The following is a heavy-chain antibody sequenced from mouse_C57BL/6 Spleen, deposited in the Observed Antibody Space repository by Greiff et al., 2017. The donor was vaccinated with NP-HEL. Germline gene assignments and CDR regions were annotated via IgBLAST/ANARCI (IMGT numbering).Heavy chain of an antibody. D-gene: IGHD2-4*01. Sequence: EVKLMESGGDLVKPGGSLKLSCAASGFTFSSYGMSWVRQTPDKRLEWVATISSGGSYTYYPDSVKGRFTISRDNAKNTLYLQMSSLKSEDTAMYYCARQIYYDYLYAMDYWGQGTSVTVSS. J-gene: IGHJ4*01. V-gene: IGHV5-6*01. CDR2: ISSGGSYT. CDR3: ARQIYYDYLYAMDY. CDR1: GFTFSSYG.